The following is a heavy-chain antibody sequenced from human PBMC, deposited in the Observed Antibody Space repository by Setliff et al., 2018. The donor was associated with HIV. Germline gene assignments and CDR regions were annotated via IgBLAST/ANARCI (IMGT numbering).Heavy chain of an antibody. CDR1: GGSISRYY. Sequence: LSLTCTVSGGSISRYYWSWIRQPPGKGLEWIGYIYYSGNAYYNPSLKSRVTISVDTSENQFSLKLSSVTAADTAVYYCATRNTLRYFEWLNYYYYYMDVWGKGTTVTVSS. CDR2: IYYSGNA. V-gene: IGHV4-59*04. J-gene: IGHJ6*03. D-gene: IGHD3-9*01. CDR3: ATRNTLRYFEWLNYYYYYMDV.